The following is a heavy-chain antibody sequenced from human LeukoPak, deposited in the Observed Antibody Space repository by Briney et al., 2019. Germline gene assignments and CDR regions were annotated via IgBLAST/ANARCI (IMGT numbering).Heavy chain of an antibody. Sequence: GASVKVSCKASGYTFSDYAIHWVRQAPGQRLEWMGWINAAGDITYYSQEFQGRATITRDTFASTAYMEVTRLKSDDTAVYYCAREGGDISGYYYMDVWGKGTTVTVSS. CDR3: AREGGDISGYYYMDV. V-gene: IGHV1-3*01. CDR2: INAAGDIT. J-gene: IGHJ6*03. D-gene: IGHD5-12*01. CDR1: GYTFSDYA.